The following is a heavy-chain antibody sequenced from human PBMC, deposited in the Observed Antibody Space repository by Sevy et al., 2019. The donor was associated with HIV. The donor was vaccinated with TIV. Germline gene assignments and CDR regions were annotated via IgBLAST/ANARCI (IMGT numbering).Heavy chain of an antibody. CDR2: ISSSGSTI. J-gene: IGHJ4*02. CDR1: GFTFSDYY. D-gene: IGHD6-19*01. V-gene: IGHV3-11*01. CDR3: ARALPGIAVAGTLDY. Sequence: GGSLRLSCAASGFTFSDYYMSWIRQAPGKGLEWVSYISSSGSTIYYADSVKGRFTISRDNAKNSLYLQMNSLRAEDTAVHYCARALPGIAVAGTLDYWGQGTLVTVSS.